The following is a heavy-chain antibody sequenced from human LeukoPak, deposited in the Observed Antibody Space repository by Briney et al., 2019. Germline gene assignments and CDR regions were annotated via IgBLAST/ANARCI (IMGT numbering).Heavy chain of an antibody. D-gene: IGHD3-22*01. V-gene: IGHV3-23*01. CDR1: GFTFSSYA. J-gene: IGHJ4*02. CDR2: ISGSGGNT. Sequence: PGGSLRLSCAASGFTFSSYAMSWVRQAPGKGLEWVSAISGSGGNTYYADSVKGRFAISRDNSKNTLYLQMNSLRAEDTAVYYCARETYYDSSGYYAQVGYFDYWGQGTLVTVSS. CDR3: ARETYYDSSGYYAQVGYFDY.